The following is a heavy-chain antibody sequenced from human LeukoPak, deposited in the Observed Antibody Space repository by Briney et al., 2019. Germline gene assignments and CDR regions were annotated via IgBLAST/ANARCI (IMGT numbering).Heavy chain of an antibody. CDR1: GFTFSSYG. Sequence: GGSLRLSCAASGFTFSSYGMHWVRQAPGKGLEWVAVISYDGSNKYYADSVRGRFTISRDNSKNTLFLEMISLRPEDTAVYYCAKDPGRVGTTIGSAFDIWGQGTMVAVSS. CDR2: ISYDGSNK. V-gene: IGHV3-30*18. D-gene: IGHD1-26*01. CDR3: AKDPGRVGTTIGSAFDI. J-gene: IGHJ3*02.